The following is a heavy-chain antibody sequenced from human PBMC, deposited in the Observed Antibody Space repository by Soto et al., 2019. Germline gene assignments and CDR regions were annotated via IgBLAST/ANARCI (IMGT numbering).Heavy chain of an antibody. J-gene: IGHJ6*02. CDR1: GGTFSSHA. CDR2: IIPIFGTA. V-gene: IGHV1-69*13. CDR3: ASNIGTSYYYYGMDV. Sequence: GASVKVSCKASGGTFSSHAISWVRQAPGQGLEWMGGIIPIFGTANYAQKFQGRVTITADESTSTAYMELSSLRSEDTAVYYCASNIGTSYYYYGMDVWGQGTTVTVSS.